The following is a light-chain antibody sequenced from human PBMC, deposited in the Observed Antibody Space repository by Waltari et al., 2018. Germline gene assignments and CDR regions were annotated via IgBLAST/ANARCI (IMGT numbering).Light chain of an antibody. CDR3: QQSYSSPRS. V-gene: IGKV1-39*01. Sequence: DILVTQSPSSLSASVGDRVTITCRASQTINTYINWFQQKPGKAPKLLIYGASTLQSGVPSRFSGSGLGTGFTLTSNNLQPEDVATYHCQQSYSSPRSFGQGTKLEI. CDR1: QTINTY. CDR2: GAS. J-gene: IGKJ2*03.